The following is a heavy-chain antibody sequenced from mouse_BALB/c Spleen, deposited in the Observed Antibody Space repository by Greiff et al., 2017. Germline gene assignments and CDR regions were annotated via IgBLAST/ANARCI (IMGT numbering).Heavy chain of an antibody. D-gene: IGHD1-1*01. V-gene: IGHV5-4*02. Sequence: DVMLVESGGGLVKPGGPRKLSCAAPGFPFSAYYMYWVRQTPEKRLEWVATISDGGSYTYYPDSVKGRFTISRDNAKNNLYLQMSSLKSEDTAMYYCARALLRENYAMDYWGQGTSVTVSS. CDR1: GFPFSAYY. J-gene: IGHJ4*01. CDR2: ISDGGSYT. CDR3: ARALLRENYAMDY.